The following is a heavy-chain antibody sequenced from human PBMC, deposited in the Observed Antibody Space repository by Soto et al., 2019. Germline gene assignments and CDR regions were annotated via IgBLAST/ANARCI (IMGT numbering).Heavy chain of an antibody. CDR1: GFTFSKFV. V-gene: IGHV3-23*01. J-gene: IGHJ6*02. CDR3: TKASPDRHHRDV. CDR2: ITETGGDT. Sequence: EVQLLESGGDLVQPGGSLRLSCAASGFTFSKFVMRWVRQTPGKGLEWVSTITETGGDTYYTDSVKGRCTISRDNSKNTLYLQMTSLRAEDTAMYYCTKASPDRHHRDVWGQGTTVTVSS.